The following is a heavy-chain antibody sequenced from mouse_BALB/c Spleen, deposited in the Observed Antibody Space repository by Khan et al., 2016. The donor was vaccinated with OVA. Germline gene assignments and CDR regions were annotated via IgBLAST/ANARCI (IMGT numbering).Heavy chain of an antibody. J-gene: IGHJ3*01. CDR1: GFDFSRYW. D-gene: IGHD1-1*01. CDR2: INPDSSTI. V-gene: IGHV4-1*02. Sequence: EVKLLESGGGLVQPGGSLKLSCAASGFDFSRYWMSWVRQAPGKGLEWIGEINPDSSTINYTPSLKDKFIISRDNAKNTLYLQMRKVRSEDTALYYCARRGDYYGSSPAWFAYWGQGTLVTVSA. CDR3: ARRGDYYGSSPAWFAY.